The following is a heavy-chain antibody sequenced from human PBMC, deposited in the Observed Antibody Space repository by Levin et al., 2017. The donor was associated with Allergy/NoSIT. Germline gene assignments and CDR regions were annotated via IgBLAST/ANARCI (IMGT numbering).Heavy chain of an antibody. V-gene: IGHV4-39*07. CDR3: ATMGYFYYDSSGYYTHY. CDR1: GGSISSSSYY. CDR2: IYYSGST. Sequence: SETLSLTCTVSGGSISSSSYYWGWIRQPPGKGLEWIGSIYYSGSTYYNPSLKSRVTISVDTSKNQFSLKLSSVTAADTAVYYCATMGYFYYDSSGYYTHYWGQGTLVTVSS. D-gene: IGHD3-22*01. J-gene: IGHJ4*02.